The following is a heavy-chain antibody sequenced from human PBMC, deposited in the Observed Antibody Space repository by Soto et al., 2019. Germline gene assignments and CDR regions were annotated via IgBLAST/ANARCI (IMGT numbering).Heavy chain of an antibody. V-gene: IGHV3-30*18. Sequence: GGSLRLSCAASGFTFSSYGMHWVRQAPGKGLEWVAVISYDGSNKYYADSVKGRFTISRDNSKNTLYLQMNSLRAEDTAVYYCAKDLTMIGEDYWGKGT. CDR2: ISYDGSNK. J-gene: IGHJ4*02. D-gene: IGHD3-22*01. CDR1: GFTFSSYG. CDR3: AKDLTMIGEDY.